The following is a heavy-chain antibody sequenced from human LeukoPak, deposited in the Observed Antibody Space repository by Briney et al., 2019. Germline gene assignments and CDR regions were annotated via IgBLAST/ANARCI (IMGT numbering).Heavy chain of an antibody. Sequence: ASVKVSCKVSGYTLTELSMHWVRQAPGKGLEWMGGFDPEDGETIYAQKFQGRVTMTEDTSTDTAYMELSSLRSEDTAVYHCATDSRGYSYGHTGGFDYWGQGTLVTVSS. V-gene: IGHV1-24*01. D-gene: IGHD5-18*01. CDR3: ATDSRGYSYGHTGGFDY. J-gene: IGHJ4*02. CDR1: GYTLTELS. CDR2: FDPEDGET.